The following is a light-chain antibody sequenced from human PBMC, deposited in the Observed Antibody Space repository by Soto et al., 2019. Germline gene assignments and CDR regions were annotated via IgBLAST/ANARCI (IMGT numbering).Light chain of an antibody. J-gene: IGLJ3*02. CDR2: SNN. CDR1: DSNIGSNV. V-gene: IGLV1-44*01. Sequence: QSVLTQPPSTSGTPGQRVTISCSGGDSNIGSNVVNWYQQLPGTAPKLLIYSNNRRPSGVLDRFSGSKSGTSASLAISGLQSEDEADYYCAAWDDSLNGLVFGGGTKLTVL. CDR3: AAWDDSLNGLV.